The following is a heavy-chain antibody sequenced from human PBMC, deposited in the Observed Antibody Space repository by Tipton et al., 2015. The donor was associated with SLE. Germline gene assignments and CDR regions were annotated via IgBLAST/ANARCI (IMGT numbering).Heavy chain of an antibody. Sequence: TLSLTCTVSSGSITSGSYYWTWIRQPAGKGLEWIGHINSTGSTNYNPSLESRVTISVDTSKNQFSLMLSSVTAADTAVYYCARHVGGFWSGSSFDDWGQGTLVTVSS. V-gene: IGHV4-61*09. CDR3: ARHVGGFWSGSSFDD. CDR2: INSTGST. J-gene: IGHJ4*02. D-gene: IGHD3-3*01. CDR1: SGSITSGSYY.